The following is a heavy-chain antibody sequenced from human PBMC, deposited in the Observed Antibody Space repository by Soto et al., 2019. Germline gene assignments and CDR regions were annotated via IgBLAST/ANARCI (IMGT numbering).Heavy chain of an antibody. CDR2: IYPGDSDT. Sequence: RGESLKISCKGPGYTFTNYWIAGLRRMPGKGLEWMGIIYPGDSDTKYNPAFQGQVTISADKSITTTYLQWSSLKASDTAIYYCAASIFYYGMDVWGQGTTVTVSS. J-gene: IGHJ6*02. CDR3: AASIFYYGMDV. CDR1: GYTFTNYW. V-gene: IGHV5-51*01.